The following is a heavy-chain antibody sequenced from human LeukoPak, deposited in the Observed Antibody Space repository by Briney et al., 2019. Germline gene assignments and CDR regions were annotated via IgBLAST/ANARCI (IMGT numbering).Heavy chain of an antibody. J-gene: IGHJ4*02. Sequence: GASVKVSCKASGGTFSSYAISWVRQAPGQGLEWMGGIIPIFGTANYAQKFQGRVTITADESTSTAYMELSSLRSEDTAVYYCARTLPPYRYSGSYYEELDYWGQGTLVTVSS. V-gene: IGHV1-69*13. CDR3: ARTLPPYRYSGSYYEELDY. CDR1: GGTFSSYA. D-gene: IGHD1-26*01. CDR2: IIPIFGTA.